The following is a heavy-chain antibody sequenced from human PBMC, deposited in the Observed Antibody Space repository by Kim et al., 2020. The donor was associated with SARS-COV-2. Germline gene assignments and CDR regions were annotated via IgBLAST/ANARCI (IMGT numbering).Heavy chain of an antibody. V-gene: IGHV3-64*01. J-gene: IGHJ6*02. D-gene: IGHD1-26*01. Sequence: VKGRFTISRDNSKNTLYLQMGSLRAEDMAVYYCATGPVGATNYYYYYGMDVWGQGTTVTVSS. CDR3: ATGPVGATNYYYYYGMDV.